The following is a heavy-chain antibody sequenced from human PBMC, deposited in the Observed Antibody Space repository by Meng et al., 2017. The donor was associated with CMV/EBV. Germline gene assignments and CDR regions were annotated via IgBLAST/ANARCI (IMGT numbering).Heavy chain of an antibody. D-gene: IGHD2-2*01. J-gene: IGHJ5*02. CDR3: ARLDCSSTSCYKLGWLDP. CDR2: INPNSGGT. Sequence: ASVKVSCKASGYTFTGYYVHWVRQAPGQGLEWLGWINPNSGGTNSAQKFQGRVTMTRDTSMSTAYMDLSSLRSDDTAVYYCARLDCSSTSCYKLGWLDPWGQGTLVTVSS. CDR1: GYTFTGYY. V-gene: IGHV1-2*02.